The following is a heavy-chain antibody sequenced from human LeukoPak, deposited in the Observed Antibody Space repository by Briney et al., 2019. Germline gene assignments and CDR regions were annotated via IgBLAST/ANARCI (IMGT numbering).Heavy chain of an antibody. CDR3: ARGRGPSDY. CDR2: ISYDGSNK. V-gene: IGHV3-30-3*01. Sequence: SCKASGYTFTSYGISWVRQAPGKGLEWVAVISYDGSNKYYADSVKGRFTISRDNSKNTLYLQMNSLRAEDTAVYYCARGRGPSDYWGQGTLVTVSS. J-gene: IGHJ4*02. D-gene: IGHD3-10*01. CDR1: GYTFTSYG.